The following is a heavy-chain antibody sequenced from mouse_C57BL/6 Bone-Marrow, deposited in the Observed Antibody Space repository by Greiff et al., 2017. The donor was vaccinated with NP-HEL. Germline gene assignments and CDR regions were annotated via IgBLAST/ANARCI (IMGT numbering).Heavy chain of an antibody. V-gene: IGHV5-12*01. Sequence: EVQLVESGGGLVQPGGSLKLSCAASGFTFSDYYMYWVRQTPEKRLEWVAYISNGGGSTYYPDTVKGRFTISRDNAKNTLYLQMSRLKSEDTAMYYCARRGGLYYYAMDYWGQGTSVTVSS. J-gene: IGHJ4*01. CDR3: ARRGGLYYYAMDY. CDR2: ISNGGGST. D-gene: IGHD2-3*01. CDR1: GFTFSDYY.